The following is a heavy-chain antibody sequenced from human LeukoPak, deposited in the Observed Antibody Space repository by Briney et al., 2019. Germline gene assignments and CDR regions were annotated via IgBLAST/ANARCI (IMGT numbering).Heavy chain of an antibody. CDR1: GFTFSGYS. V-gene: IGHV3-48*01. D-gene: IGHD3-10*01. J-gene: IGHJ4*02. Sequence: PGGSLRLSCTASGFTFSGYSMNWVRQAPGKGLEWTSYIRSSGSTIYYADSMKGRFTISRDNSKNTLYLQMDSLITEDTALYYCARGRWFGESPFDYWGQGTLVTVSS. CDR3: ARGRWFGESPFDY. CDR2: IRSSGSTI.